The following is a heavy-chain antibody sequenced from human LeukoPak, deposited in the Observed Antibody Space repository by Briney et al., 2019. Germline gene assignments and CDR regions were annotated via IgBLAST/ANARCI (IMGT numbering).Heavy chain of an antibody. CDR3: AKGGYYYDRVPFDY. CDR2: IKQDGSET. D-gene: IGHD3-22*01. CDR1: GFTFSSYA. V-gene: IGHV3-7*03. Sequence: GGSLRLSCAASGFTFSSYAMSWVRQAPGKGLEWVANIKQDGSETYYVDSVKGRFTISRDNAKNSLSLQMNSLRAEDTAVYYCAKGGYYYDRVPFDYWGQGTLVTVSS. J-gene: IGHJ4*02.